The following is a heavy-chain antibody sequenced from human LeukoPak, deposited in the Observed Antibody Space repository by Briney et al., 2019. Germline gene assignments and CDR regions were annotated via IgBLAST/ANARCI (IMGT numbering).Heavy chain of an antibody. CDR1: GFTFSDHY. CDR2: ISSSGDTI. J-gene: IGHJ4*02. D-gene: IGHD6-19*01. Sequence: PGGSLRLSCAASGFTFSDHYMNWIRQAPGKGLESVSYISSSGDTIYYADSGKGRFTISRDNAKNSLFLQMNSLRAEETDVYYCARPSSGWWEASFDYWGEGALVTVSS. CDR3: ARPSSGWWEASFDY. V-gene: IGHV3-11*01.